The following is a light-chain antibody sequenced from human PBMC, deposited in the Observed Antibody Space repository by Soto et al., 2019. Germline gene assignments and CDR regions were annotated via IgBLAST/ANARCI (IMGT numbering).Light chain of an antibody. CDR3: QSYDSSLTCVV. J-gene: IGLJ2*01. CDR1: TSNIGAGYG. CDR2: GNS. Sequence: QSVLTQPPSVSGAPGQRVTISCTGSTSNIGAGYGVHWYQHLPGTAPKLLMYGNSIRPSGVPGRFSGYKSCTSASLAITGLQADDEADYYGQSYDSSLTCVVFGGGTKLTVL. V-gene: IGLV1-40*01.